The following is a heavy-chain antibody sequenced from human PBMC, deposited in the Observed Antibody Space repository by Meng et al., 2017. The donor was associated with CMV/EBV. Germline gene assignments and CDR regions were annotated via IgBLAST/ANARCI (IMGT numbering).Heavy chain of an antibody. J-gene: IGHJ4*02. V-gene: IGHV4-39*07. D-gene: IGHD3-3*01. CDR2: IYYSGST. CDR3: ARAWSRAIFGVASASFDY. CDR1: GGSISSSSYY. Sequence: SETLSLTCTVSGGSISSSSYYWGWIRQPPGKGLEWIGSIYYSGSTYYNPSLKSRVTISVDTSKNQFSLKLSSVTAADTAVYYCARAWSRAIFGVASASFDYWGQGTLVIVSS.